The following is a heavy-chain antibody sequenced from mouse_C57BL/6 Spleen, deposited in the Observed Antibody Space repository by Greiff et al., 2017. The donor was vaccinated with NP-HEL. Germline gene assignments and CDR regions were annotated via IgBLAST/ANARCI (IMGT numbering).Heavy chain of an antibody. CDR3: ARMGLRLYYFDY. J-gene: IGHJ2*01. CDR1: GYTFTSYW. V-gene: IGHV1-55*01. D-gene: IGHD1-1*01. Sequence: QVQLQQPGAELVKPGASVKMSCKASGYTFTSYWITWVKQRPGQGLEWIGDIYPGSGSTNYNEKFKSKATLTVDTSSSTAYMQLSSLTSEDSAVYYCARMGLRLYYFDYWGQGTTLTVSS. CDR2: IYPGSGST.